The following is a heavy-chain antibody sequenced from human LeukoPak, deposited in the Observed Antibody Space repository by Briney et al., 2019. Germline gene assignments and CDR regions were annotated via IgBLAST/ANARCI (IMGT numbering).Heavy chain of an antibody. Sequence: ASVKVSCKASGGTFSSYAVTWVRQAPGQGLEWMGWINPNSGGTNYAQKFQGRVTMTRDTSTSTVYMELSSLRSEDTAVYYCARDRRGTPKDYWGQGTLVTVSS. D-gene: IGHD3-16*01. CDR3: ARDRRGTPKDY. V-gene: IGHV1-8*01. CDR2: INPNSGGT. CDR1: GGTFSSYA. J-gene: IGHJ4*02.